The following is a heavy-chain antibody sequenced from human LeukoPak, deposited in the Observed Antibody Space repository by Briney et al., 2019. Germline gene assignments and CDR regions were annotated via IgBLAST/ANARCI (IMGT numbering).Heavy chain of an antibody. CDR2: IRYDGSNK. CDR3: ARDLTVTTLLTHEWGPWWGKDY. CDR1: GFTFSSYG. D-gene: IGHD4-17*01. J-gene: IGHJ4*02. Sequence: GGSLRLSCAASGFTFSSYGMHWVRQAPGKGLEWVAFIRYDGSNKYYADSVKGRFTISRDNSKNTLYLQMNSLRAEDTAVYYCARDLTVTTLLTHEWGPWWGKDYWGQGTLVTVSS. V-gene: IGHV3-30*02.